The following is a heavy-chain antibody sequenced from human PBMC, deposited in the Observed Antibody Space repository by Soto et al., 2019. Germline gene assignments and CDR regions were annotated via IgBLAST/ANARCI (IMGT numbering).Heavy chain of an antibody. Sequence: SETLSLTCTVFGGSISSYYWSWIRQPPGKGLEWIGYIYYSGSTNYNPSLKSRVTISVDTSISTAYMELSSLRSEDTAVYYCARGPMMWIWGSSNFDYWGQGTLVTVSS. CDR1: GGSISSYY. CDR3: ARGPMMWIWGSSNFDY. V-gene: IGHV4-59*01. D-gene: IGHD3-16*01. J-gene: IGHJ4*02. CDR2: IYYSGST.